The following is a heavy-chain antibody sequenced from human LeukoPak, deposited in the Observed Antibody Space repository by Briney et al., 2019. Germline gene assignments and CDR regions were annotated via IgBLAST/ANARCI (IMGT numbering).Heavy chain of an antibody. CDR1: GGSISSGGYY. CDR2: IYHSGST. V-gene: IGHV4-30-2*01. Sequence: SETLSLTCTVSGGSISSGGYYWSWIRQPPGKGLEWIGYIYHSGSTYYNPSLKSRVTISVDRSKNQFSLKLSSVTAADTAVYYCARAMGSGGIYYFDYWGQGTLVTVSS. D-gene: IGHD6-19*01. J-gene: IGHJ4*02. CDR3: ARAMGSGGIYYFDY.